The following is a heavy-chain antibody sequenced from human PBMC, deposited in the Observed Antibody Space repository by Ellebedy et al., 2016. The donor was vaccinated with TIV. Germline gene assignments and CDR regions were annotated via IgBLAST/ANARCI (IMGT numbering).Heavy chain of an antibody. CDR1: GFTFSTYG. V-gene: IGHV3-7*03. Sequence: GESLKISCTASGFTFSTYGVHWVRQAPGKGLEWVADIQRDGNEKYYVDSVTGRFTIGRDNGKNSVYLQMNSLRAEDTAVYYCAGRAYNWNDGSLFDYWGQGTLVTVSS. CDR2: IQRDGNEK. J-gene: IGHJ4*02. D-gene: IGHD1-1*01. CDR3: AGRAYNWNDGSLFDY.